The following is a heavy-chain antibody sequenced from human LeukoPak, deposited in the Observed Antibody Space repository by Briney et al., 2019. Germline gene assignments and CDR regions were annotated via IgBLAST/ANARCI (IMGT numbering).Heavy chain of an antibody. J-gene: IGHJ3*02. Sequence: PGGSLRLSCAASGFTFSSYSMHWVRQAPGKGLEWVAVISYDGSNKYYADSVKGRFTISRDNSKNTLHLQMNSLRAEDTAVYYCARDDQRGYCSSTSCYTNAFDIWGQGTMVTVSS. V-gene: IGHV3-30*03. CDR1: GFTFSSYS. CDR3: ARDDQRGYCSSTSCYTNAFDI. CDR2: ISYDGSNK. D-gene: IGHD2-2*02.